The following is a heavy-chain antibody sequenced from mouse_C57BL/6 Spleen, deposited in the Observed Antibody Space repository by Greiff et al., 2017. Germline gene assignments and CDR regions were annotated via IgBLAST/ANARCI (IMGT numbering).Heavy chain of an antibody. CDR3: ARRDGYGGFAY. V-gene: IGHV5-12*01. Sequence: EVQVVESGGGLVQPGGSLKLSCAASGFTFSDYYMYWVRQTPEKRLEWVAYISNGGGSTYYPDTVKGRFTISRDNAKNTLYLQMSRLKSEDTAMYYCARRDGYGGFAYWGQGTLVTVSA. J-gene: IGHJ3*01. D-gene: IGHD2-2*01. CDR2: ISNGGGST. CDR1: GFTFSDYY.